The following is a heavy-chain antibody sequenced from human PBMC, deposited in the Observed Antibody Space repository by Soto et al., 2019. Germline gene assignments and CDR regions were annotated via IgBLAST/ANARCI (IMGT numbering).Heavy chain of an antibody. D-gene: IGHD2-15*01. Sequence: QVQLVESGGGVVQPGRSLRLSCAASGFTFSSFGMHWVRQAPGKGLEWVAVISYDGSNKYYADSVKGRFTISRDNSKNTLYLQMNSLTAEDTAVYYCAKDSPLCSGGSCYPGDWGQGTLVTVSS. J-gene: IGHJ4*02. V-gene: IGHV3-30*18. CDR3: AKDSPLCSGGSCYPGD. CDR2: ISYDGSNK. CDR1: GFTFSSFG.